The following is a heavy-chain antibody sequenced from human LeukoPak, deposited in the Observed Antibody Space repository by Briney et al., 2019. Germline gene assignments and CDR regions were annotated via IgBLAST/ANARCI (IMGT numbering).Heavy chain of an antibody. J-gene: IGHJ4*02. V-gene: IGHV4-4*07. Sequence: PSETLSLTCTVSGGSISSYYWSWIRQPAGKGLEWIGRIYTSGSTNYNPSLKSRVTMSVDTSKNQFSLKLSSVTAADTAVYYCARDQRGYPRLSHFDYWGQGTLVTVSS. CDR2: IYTSGST. CDR1: GGSISSYY. CDR3: ARDQRGYPRLSHFDY. D-gene: IGHD5-12*01.